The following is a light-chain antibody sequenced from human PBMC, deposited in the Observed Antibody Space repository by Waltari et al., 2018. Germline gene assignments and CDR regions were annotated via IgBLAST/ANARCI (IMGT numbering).Light chain of an antibody. CDR2: DAS. Sequence: DIQMTQSPSSLSASVGDRVTITCQASQDIINYLNWYQQTPGKAPKLLIYDASNLATGVPSRFSGGGSGTDFSLTISSLHPEDVGTYYCQQYENLPYTFGQGTKLEIK. J-gene: IGKJ2*01. CDR3: QQYENLPYT. CDR1: QDIINY. V-gene: IGKV1-33*01.